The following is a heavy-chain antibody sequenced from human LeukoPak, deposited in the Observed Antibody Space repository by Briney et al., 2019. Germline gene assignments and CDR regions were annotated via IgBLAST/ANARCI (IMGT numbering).Heavy chain of an antibody. J-gene: IGHJ4*02. Sequence: GGTLRLSCAASGFTFSSYSMKWVRQAPGKGLEWVSYISSSSSTIYSTASVEGRFYMYRDNSKNTLYMQMNSLRAEDTAVYYCAKVDGITIFEVFDYWGQGTLVTVSS. V-gene: IGHV3-48*01. CDR3: AKVDGITIFEVFDY. CDR1: GFTFSSYS. CDR2: ISSSSSTI. D-gene: IGHD3-3*01.